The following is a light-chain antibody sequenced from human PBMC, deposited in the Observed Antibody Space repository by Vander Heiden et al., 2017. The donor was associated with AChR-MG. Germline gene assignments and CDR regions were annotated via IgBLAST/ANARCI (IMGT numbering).Light chain of an antibody. V-gene: IGLV2-14*01. CDR2: DVT. Sequence: QSALTQPASVSGFPGQSITVSCTGTSSDVGGYDYVAWYQQHPGEGPKVIIFDVTKRPSGVSNRFSAAKSGNTASLTISGLQAEDEADYYCASYTSSAGRVFGTGTKVTVL. J-gene: IGLJ1*01. CDR3: ASYTSSAGRV. CDR1: SSDVGGYDY.